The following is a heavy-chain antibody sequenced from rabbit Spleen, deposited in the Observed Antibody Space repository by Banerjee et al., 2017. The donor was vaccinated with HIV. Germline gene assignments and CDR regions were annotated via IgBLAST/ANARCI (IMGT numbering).Heavy chain of an antibody. Sequence: QSLEESGGDLVQPGASLRLTCTASGFSFSSAFWLCWVRQAPGKGLEWIACIYAGSSGSTYYASWASGRFTCSKTSSTTVTLQMTSLTVADTATYFCARDTGSSFSSYGMDLWGPGTLVTV. D-gene: IGHD8-1*01. V-gene: IGHV1S40*01. CDR2: IYAGSSGST. CDR1: GFSFSSAFW. CDR3: ARDTGSSFSSYGMDL. J-gene: IGHJ6*01.